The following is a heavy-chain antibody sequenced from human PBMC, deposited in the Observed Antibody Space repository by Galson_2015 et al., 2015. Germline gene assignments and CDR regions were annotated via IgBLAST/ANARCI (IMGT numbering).Heavy chain of an antibody. Sequence: SVKVSCKASGYTFTSYYMHWVRQAPGQGLEWMGIINPSGGSTSYAQKFQGRVTMTRDTSTSTVYMELSSLRSEDTAVYYCASCGYSGYAQNYYYYGMDVWGQGTTVTVSS. CDR3: ASCGYSGYAQNYYYYGMDV. D-gene: IGHD5-12*01. V-gene: IGHV1-46*01. CDR1: GYTFTSYY. J-gene: IGHJ6*02. CDR2: INPSGGST.